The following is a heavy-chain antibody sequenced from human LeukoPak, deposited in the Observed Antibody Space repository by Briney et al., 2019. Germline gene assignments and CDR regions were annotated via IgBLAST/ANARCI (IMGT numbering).Heavy chain of an antibody. D-gene: IGHD2-2*01. J-gene: IGHJ6*02. CDR3: AKDACYSRDTSCRPSYYYYYGMDV. CDR1: GFTFSSYA. Sequence: GGSLRLSCAASGFTFSSYAMSWVRQAPGKGLEWVSAISGSGGSTYYADSVKGRFTISRDNSKNTLYLQMNSPRAEDTAVYYCAKDACYSRDTSCRPSYYYYYGMDVWGQGTTVTVSS. V-gene: IGHV3-23*01. CDR2: ISGSGGST.